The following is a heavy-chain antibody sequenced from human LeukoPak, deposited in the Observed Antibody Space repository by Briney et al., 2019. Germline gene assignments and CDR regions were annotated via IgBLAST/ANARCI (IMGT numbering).Heavy chain of an antibody. CDR3: AREYGSGSYDTR. D-gene: IGHD3-10*01. CDR2: INHSGST. CDR1: GYSISSAYY. V-gene: IGHV4-38-2*02. J-gene: IGHJ4*02. Sequence: SETLSLTCSVSGYSISSAYYWGWIRQPPGKGLEWIGSINHSGSTYYNPSLKSRVTISVDTSKNQFSLKLSSVTAADTAIYYCAREYGSGSYDTRWGQGTLVTVSS.